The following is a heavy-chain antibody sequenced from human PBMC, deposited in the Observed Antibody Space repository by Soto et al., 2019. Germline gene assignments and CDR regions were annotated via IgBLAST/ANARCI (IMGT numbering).Heavy chain of an antibody. J-gene: IGHJ4*02. CDR1: GGSFSGYY. D-gene: IGHD6-19*01. Sequence: SETLSLTCAVYGGSFSGYYWSWIRQPPGKGLEWIGEINHSGSTNYNPSLKSRVTISVDTSKNQFSLKLSSVTAAGTAVYYCARGHSSGWQSYWGQGTLVTVSS. CDR3: ARGHSSGWQSY. CDR2: INHSGST. V-gene: IGHV4-34*01.